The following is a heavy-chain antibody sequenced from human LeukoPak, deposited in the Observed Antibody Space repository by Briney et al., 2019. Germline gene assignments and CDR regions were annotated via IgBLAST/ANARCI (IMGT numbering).Heavy chain of an antibody. D-gene: IGHD5-24*01. CDR3: ARDRYRWLQSPGCFYY. CDR1: GFTFSSYA. V-gene: IGHV3-30-3*01. CDR2: ISYDGSNK. J-gene: IGHJ4*02. Sequence: GRSLRLSCAASGFTFSSYAMHWVRQAPGKGLEWVAVISYDGSNKYYADSVKGRFTISRDNSKNTLYLQMNSLRAEDTAVYYCARDRYRWLQSPGCFYYWGQGTLVTVSS.